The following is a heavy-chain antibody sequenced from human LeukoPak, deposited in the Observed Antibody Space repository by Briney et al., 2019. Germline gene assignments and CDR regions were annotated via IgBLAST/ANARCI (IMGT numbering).Heavy chain of an antibody. CDR1: GITFSTYE. Sequence: PGGSLRLSCAVSGITFSTYEMNWVRQAPGKGLEWVSYISDGGTAIYYADSVKGRFTISRDNAKNSLYLQMNSLRADDTAVYYCATALRYWGQGTPVRVSS. CDR3: ATALRY. CDR2: ISDGGTAI. V-gene: IGHV3-48*03. J-gene: IGHJ4*02.